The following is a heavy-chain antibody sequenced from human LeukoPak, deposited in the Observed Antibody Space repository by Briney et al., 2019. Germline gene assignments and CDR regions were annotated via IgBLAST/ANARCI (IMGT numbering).Heavy chain of an antibody. V-gene: IGHV1-2*02. Sequence: ASVKVSCKASGYTFTAYYIHWVRQAPGLGLEWMGWINPNSGVTKSAQGFQGRVTMTSDTSITTAYMELSRLRSDDTAVYYCARETPPRRGAPAGVLFPDWGHGTLVTVSS. CDR3: ARETPPRRGAPAGVLFPD. J-gene: IGHJ4*01. CDR2: INPNSGVT. CDR1: GYTFTAYY. D-gene: IGHD6-13*01.